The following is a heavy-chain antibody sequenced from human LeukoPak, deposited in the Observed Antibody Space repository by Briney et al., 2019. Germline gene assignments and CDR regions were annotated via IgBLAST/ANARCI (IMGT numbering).Heavy chain of an antibody. Sequence: SETLSLTCTVSGGSISSGSYYWSWIRQPAGKGLEWIGRIYTSGSTNCNPSLKSRVTISVDASKNQFSLKLSSVTAADTAVYYCARVVGYCSSTSCYAVFDYWGQGTLVTVSS. CDR3: ARVVGYCSSTSCYAVFDY. J-gene: IGHJ4*02. CDR1: GGSISSGSYY. D-gene: IGHD2-2*01. CDR2: IYTSGST. V-gene: IGHV4-61*02.